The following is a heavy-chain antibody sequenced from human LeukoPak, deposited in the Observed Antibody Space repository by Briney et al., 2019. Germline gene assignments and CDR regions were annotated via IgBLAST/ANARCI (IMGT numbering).Heavy chain of an antibody. V-gene: IGHV1-46*01. D-gene: IGHD3-10*01. CDR3: ARGEYYGSGSYFFDY. CDR2: INPSGGST. Sequence: ASVKVSCKASGYTSTSYYMHWVRQAPGQGLEWMGIINPSGGSTSYAQKFQGRVTMTRDMSTSTVYMELSSLRSEDTAVYYCARGEYYGSGSYFFDYWGQGTLVTVSS. CDR1: GYTSTSYY. J-gene: IGHJ4*02.